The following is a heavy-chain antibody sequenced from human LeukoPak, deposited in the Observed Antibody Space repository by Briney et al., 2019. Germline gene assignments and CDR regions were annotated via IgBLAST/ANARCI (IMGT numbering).Heavy chain of an antibody. D-gene: IGHD3-9*01. Sequence: SETLSLTCTVSGGSISSSSYYWGWIRQPPRKGLEWIGSIYYSGSTYYNPSLKSRVTISVDTSKNQFSLKLSSVTAADTAVYYCAREGIDWFPNWFDPWGQGTLVTVSS. CDR1: GGSISSSSYY. V-gene: IGHV4-39*07. J-gene: IGHJ5*02. CDR2: IYYSGST. CDR3: AREGIDWFPNWFDP.